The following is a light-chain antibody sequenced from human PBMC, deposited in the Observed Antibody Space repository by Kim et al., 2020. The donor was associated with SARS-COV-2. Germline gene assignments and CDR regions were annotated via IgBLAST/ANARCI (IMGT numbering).Light chain of an antibody. V-gene: IGLV3-25*03. CDR2: KDS. J-gene: IGLJ3*02. CDR1: ELPKKY. CDR3: QSADSSVTYWV. Sequence: PCQTARTTHPGDELPKKYAYWYQKKPGQAPVLVIYKDSERPSGIPERFSGSSSGTTVTLTISGVQAEDEADYYCQSADSSVTYWVFGGGTQLTVL.